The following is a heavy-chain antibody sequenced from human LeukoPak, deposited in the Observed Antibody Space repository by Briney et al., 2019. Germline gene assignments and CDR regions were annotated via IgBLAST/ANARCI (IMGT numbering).Heavy chain of an antibody. V-gene: IGHV3-49*04. CDR2: IRSKAAGGTT. D-gene: IGHD6-19*01. CDR3: TRDALEAVSAYYFDY. CDR1: GFTFGDYA. J-gene: IGHJ4*02. Sequence: GGSLSLSCTASGFTFGDYAMNWVRQAPGKGLEWVGFIRSKAAGGTTEYAASVKGRFTISRHDSKSIAYLQMNSLKTEDTAVYYCTRDALEAVSAYYFDYWGQGTLVTVSS.